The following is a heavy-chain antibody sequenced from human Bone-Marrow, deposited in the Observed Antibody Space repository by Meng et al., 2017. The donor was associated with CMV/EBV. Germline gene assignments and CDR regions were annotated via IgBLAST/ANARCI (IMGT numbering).Heavy chain of an antibody. Sequence: GESLKISCAASGFTFSSYAMHWVRQAPGKGLEWVAVISYDGSNKYYADSVKGRFTISRDNSKNTLYLQMNSLRAEDTAVYYCARDPNRRIVPAARIVAFDIWGQGTMVTGSS. CDR3: ARDPNRRIVPAARIVAFDI. CDR1: GFTFSSYA. V-gene: IGHV3-30-3*01. J-gene: IGHJ3*02. CDR2: ISYDGSNK. D-gene: IGHD2-2*01.